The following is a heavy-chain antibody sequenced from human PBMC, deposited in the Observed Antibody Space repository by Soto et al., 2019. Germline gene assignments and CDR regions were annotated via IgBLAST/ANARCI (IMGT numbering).Heavy chain of an antibody. CDR2: IKKDGSET. D-gene: IGHD2-15*01. V-gene: IGHV3-7*01. CDR3: ARDGASGCSGGGCYEESFQD. CDR1: GFTFSTYW. J-gene: IGHJ1*01. Sequence: EVQLVESGGGLVQPGGSLRLSCAGSGFTFSTYWMSWVRQAPGKGLEWVANIKKDGSETYYVDSVKGRFTISRDNAKNSMYLQMNSLRVEDTAVYYCARDGASGCSGGGCYEESFQDWGQGTLVAVSS.